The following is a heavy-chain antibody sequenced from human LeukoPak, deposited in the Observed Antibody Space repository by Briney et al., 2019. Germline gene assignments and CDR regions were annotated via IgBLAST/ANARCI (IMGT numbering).Heavy chain of an antibody. CDR2: INSDGSDT. V-gene: IGHV3-74*01. CDR1: GFTFSSYW. J-gene: IGHJ3*01. CDR3: ARRPRDSSGYYLGAFHA. Sequence: GGSLRLSCAASGFTFSSYWMHWVRQAPGKGLVWVSRINSDGSDTSYADSVKGRFTISRDNAKNTVYLQMNSLRAEDTAVYFCARRPRDSSGYYLGAFHAWGQGTTVTVSS. D-gene: IGHD3-22*01.